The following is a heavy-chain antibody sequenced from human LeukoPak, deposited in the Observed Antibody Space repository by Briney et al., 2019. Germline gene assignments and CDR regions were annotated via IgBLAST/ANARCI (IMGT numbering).Heavy chain of an antibody. J-gene: IGHJ3*02. V-gene: IGHV3-23*01. CDR3: ANASFLDSGGSWYAFDI. CDR1: GFTFSSYA. D-gene: IGHD4-23*01. Sequence: GGSLRLSCAASGFTFSSYAMSWVRQAPGKGLEWVSAISGSGGSTYYADSVKGRFTISRDNSKNTLYLQMNSLRAEDTAVYYCANASFLDSGGSWYAFDIWGQGTMVTVSS. CDR2: ISGSGGST.